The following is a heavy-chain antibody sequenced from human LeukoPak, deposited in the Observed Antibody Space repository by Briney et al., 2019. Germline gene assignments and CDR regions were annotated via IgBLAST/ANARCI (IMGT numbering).Heavy chain of an antibody. CDR2: ISGSGGST. Sequence: GGSLRLSCAASGFTFSSYAMSWVRQVPGKGLEWVSAISGSGGSTDYADSVKGRVTISRDNSKNTLYLQMNSLRAEDTAVYYCAKGADVLIPAAGSLFDYWGQGTLVTVSS. J-gene: IGHJ4*02. CDR3: AKGADVLIPAAGSLFDY. D-gene: IGHD6-13*01. V-gene: IGHV3-23*01. CDR1: GFTFSSYA.